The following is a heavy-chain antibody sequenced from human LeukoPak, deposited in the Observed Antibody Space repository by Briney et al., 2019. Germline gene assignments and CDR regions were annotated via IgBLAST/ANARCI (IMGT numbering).Heavy chain of an antibody. D-gene: IGHD2-21*01. CDR3: ARDSPNEGILWWSIDY. J-gene: IGHJ4*02. CDR1: GFSFTFYS. CDR2: ISSSSSYI. V-gene: IGHV3-21*01. Sequence: GGSLRLSCAASGFSFTFYSMNWVRQAPGKGLEWVSSISSSSSYIYYADSVKGRFTISRDNAKNSLYLQMNSLRAEDTAVYYCARDSPNEGILWWSIDYWGQGALVTVSS.